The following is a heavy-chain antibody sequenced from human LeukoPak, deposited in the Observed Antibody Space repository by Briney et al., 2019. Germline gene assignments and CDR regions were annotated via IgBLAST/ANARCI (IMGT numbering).Heavy chain of an antibody. V-gene: IGHV3-30*18. Sequence: GRSLRLSCAASGFTFSDYGMHWVRQAPGKGLEWVAIISYDGGNKFYADSVRDRFTISGDNSKNTLFLQMNSLRIEDTAVYYCAKVFEVRGARRPKDYWGQGTLVIVSS. J-gene: IGHJ4*02. CDR1: GFTFSDYG. D-gene: IGHD3-10*01. CDR2: ISYDGGNK. CDR3: AKVFEVRGARRPKDY.